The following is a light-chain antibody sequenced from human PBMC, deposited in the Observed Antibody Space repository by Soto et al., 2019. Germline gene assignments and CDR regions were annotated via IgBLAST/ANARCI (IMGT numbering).Light chain of an antibody. V-gene: IGKV3-20*01. J-gene: IGKJ4*01. CDR2: GAS. CDR1: QSVSSSY. CDR3: QQYGRPPLP. Sequence: EIVLTQSPGTLSLSPGERATLSCRASQSVSSSYLAWYQQKPGQAPRLLIYGASSRATGIPDRFSGSGSGTAFTLTISRLEPEDFAVYYCQQYGRPPLPFGGGTKVEIK.